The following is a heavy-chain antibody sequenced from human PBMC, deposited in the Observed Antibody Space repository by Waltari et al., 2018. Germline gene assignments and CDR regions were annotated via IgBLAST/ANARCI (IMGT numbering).Heavy chain of an antibody. CDR2: IYYSGST. D-gene: IGHD2-2*01. CDR3: ARAMADIVVVPAAIFFDY. CDR1: GGSISSSSYY. J-gene: IGHJ4*02. V-gene: IGHV4-39*07. Sequence: QLQLQESGPGLVKPSETLSLTCTVSGGSISSSSYYWGWIRQPPGKGLEWIGSIYYSGSTYYNPSLKSRVTISVDTSKNQFSLKLSSVTAADTAVYYCARAMADIVVVPAAIFFDYWGQGTLVTVSS.